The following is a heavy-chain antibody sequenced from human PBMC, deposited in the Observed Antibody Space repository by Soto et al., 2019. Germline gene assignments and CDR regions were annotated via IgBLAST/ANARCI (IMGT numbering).Heavy chain of an antibody. V-gene: IGHV3-21*01. CDR1: GFTFSSYS. D-gene: IGHD3-9*01. CDR3: ARDSRYFDKPLGY. Sequence: GGSLRLSCAASGFTFSSYSMNWVRQAPGKGLEWVSSISSSSSYIYYADSVKGRFTISRDNAKNSLYLQMNSLRAEDTAVYYCARDSRYFDKPLGYWGQGTLVTVSS. J-gene: IGHJ4*02. CDR2: ISSSSSYI.